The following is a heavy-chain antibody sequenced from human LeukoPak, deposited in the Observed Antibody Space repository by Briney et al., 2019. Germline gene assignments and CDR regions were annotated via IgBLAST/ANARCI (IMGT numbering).Heavy chain of an antibody. CDR1: DXSFRTYR. J-gene: IGHJ4*02. Sequence: QPGGSLRLSFGASDXSFRTYRMIWARQTPGTGLEWISYITSGGGVTHYAESVKGRFSISRDNAKNSLFLQMNRLKDEDTAVYYCARVGVGDWGSVWDHWGQGVRVTVSS. V-gene: IGHV3-48*02. D-gene: IGHD3-16*01. CDR3: ARVGVGDWGSVWDH. CDR2: ITSGGGVT.